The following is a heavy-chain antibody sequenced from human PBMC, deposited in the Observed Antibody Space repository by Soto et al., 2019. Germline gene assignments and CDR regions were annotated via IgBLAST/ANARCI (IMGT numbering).Heavy chain of an antibody. J-gene: IGHJ5*02. CDR1: GGSISSGGYY. D-gene: IGHD2-8*01. CDR2: IYYSWST. Sequence: QVQLQESGPGLVKPSQTLSLTCTVSGGSISSGGYYWSWIRQHPGKGLGWIGYIYYSWSTYYNPSLKIRVTISVDTSRNHFSLKLSSVTAADTAVYYCAIERVLMVSRWFEPCGQGSLVTVSS. V-gene: IGHV4-31*03. CDR3: AIERVLMVSRWFEP.